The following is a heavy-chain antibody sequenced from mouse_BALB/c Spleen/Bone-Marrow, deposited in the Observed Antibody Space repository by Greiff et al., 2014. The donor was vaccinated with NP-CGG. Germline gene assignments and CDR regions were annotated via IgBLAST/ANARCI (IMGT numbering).Heavy chain of an antibody. V-gene: IGHV14-3*02. Sequence: EVQVVESGAELVKPGASVKLSCTTSGFNIKDTYMHWVKLRPEQGLEWIGRIVPANGNTKYAPKFQGKATITADTSSNTAYLQLSSLTSEDTAAYFCASYDYGYYFDYWGQGTTLTVSS. CDR3: ASYDYGYYFDY. D-gene: IGHD2-4*01. CDR2: IVPANGNT. CDR1: GFNIKDTY. J-gene: IGHJ2*01.